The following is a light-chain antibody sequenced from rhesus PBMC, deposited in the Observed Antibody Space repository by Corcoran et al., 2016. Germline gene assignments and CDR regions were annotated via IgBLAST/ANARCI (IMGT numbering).Light chain of an antibody. Sequence: EIVLTQSPATLSLSPGERATLSCRASQIVSIILAWYQQNPGQAPRLLIYGASCRATGIPDRFSGSGSGTDFTLYISSLEPEDVGVYYGQQYSNWPRTYGQGTKVEIK. CDR1: QIVSII. CDR3: QQYSNWPRT. CDR2: GAS. V-gene: IGKV3-42*02. J-gene: IGKJ1*01.